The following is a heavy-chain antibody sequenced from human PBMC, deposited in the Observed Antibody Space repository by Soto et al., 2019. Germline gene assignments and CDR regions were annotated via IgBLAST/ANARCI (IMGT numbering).Heavy chain of an antibody. Sequence: EVQLVESGGGLVQPGGSLRLSCAASGLTFSRYWMHWVRKAPGKGLVWVSRIHGDGSSPDYADAVKGRFTVSRDNAKNTLYLHMNSLRGNVTAVYYCTKRGMGIVDYGMDVWGQGTTVTVSS. J-gene: IGHJ6*02. D-gene: IGHD1-26*01. V-gene: IGHV3-74*01. CDR1: GLTFSRYW. CDR3: TKRGMGIVDYGMDV. CDR2: IHGDGSSP.